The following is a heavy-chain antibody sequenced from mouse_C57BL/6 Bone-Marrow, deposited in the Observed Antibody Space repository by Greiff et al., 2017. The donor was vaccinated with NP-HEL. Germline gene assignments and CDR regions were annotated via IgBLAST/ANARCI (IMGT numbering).Heavy chain of an antibody. CDR3: ARIYYGNYGFAY. Sequence: VQLQQSGPELVKPGASVKMSCKASGYTFTDYNMHWVKQSHGKSLEWIGYINPNNGGTSYNQKFKGKATLTVNKSSSTAYMELRSLTSEESAVYYCARIYYGNYGFAYWGQGTLVTVSA. CDR1: GYTFTDYN. CDR2: INPNNGGT. V-gene: IGHV1-22*01. D-gene: IGHD2-1*01. J-gene: IGHJ3*01.